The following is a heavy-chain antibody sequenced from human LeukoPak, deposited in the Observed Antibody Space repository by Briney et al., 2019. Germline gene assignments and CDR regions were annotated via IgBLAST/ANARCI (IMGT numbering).Heavy chain of an antibody. CDR2: ISDSGRST. D-gene: IGHD3-3*01. J-gene: IGHJ4*02. Sequence: GGSLRLSCAASGFAFGSYAMSWVRQAPGKGLEWVSFISDSGRSTYYADSMRGRFTISRDNSKNTLYLQMNSLRAEDTAVYYCAKRTARGYSDYWGQGTLVTVSS. CDR1: GFAFGSYA. V-gene: IGHV3-23*01. CDR3: AKRTARGYSDY.